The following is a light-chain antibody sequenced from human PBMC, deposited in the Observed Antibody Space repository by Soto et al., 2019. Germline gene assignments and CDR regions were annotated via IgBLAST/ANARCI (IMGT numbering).Light chain of an antibody. CDR2: DAS. Sequence: DIQMTQSPSTLSASVGDKVTVTCRASQNISSRLAWYQQKPGKAPNLLLSDASSLESRVPSRVSGSGSGTELTLTISSLQPDDVATYYCQQYNSYSPFTFGPGTKVDIK. J-gene: IGKJ3*01. CDR1: QNISSR. V-gene: IGKV1-5*01. CDR3: QQYNSYSPFT.